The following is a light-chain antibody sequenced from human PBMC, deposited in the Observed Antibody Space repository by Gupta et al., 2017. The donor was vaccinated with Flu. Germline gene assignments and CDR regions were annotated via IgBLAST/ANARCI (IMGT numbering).Light chain of an antibody. CDR2: GAS. V-gene: IGKV3-20*01. CDR1: QSVTSDY. J-gene: IGKJ1*01. Sequence: ERATLSCRASQSVTSDYLAWYQQKPGQAPRLLIYGASRKAPGSPDRFSGSGSGTDFTLNISRVEPEDFAVYSRQQYGNSPWTFGQGTKVEFK. CDR3: QQYGNSPWT.